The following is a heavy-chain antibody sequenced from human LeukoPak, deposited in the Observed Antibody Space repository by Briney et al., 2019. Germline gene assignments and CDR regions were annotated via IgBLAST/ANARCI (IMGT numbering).Heavy chain of an antibody. Sequence: GGSLRLSCTASGFTFSDYWMSWVRQAPGKGLEWVADINLHGTEKRYGDSVKGRFFSSRDNARNSLFLQMNTLRPEDTAVYFCAREGGSGWYSGWFDPWGQGTLVTVSS. D-gene: IGHD6-19*01. CDR3: AREGGSGWYSGWFDP. J-gene: IGHJ5*02. V-gene: IGHV3-7*01. CDR2: INLHGTEK. CDR1: GFTFSDYW.